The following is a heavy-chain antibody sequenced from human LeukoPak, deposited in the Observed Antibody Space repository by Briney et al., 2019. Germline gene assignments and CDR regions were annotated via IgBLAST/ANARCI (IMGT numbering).Heavy chain of an antibody. CDR1: GGSISSGSYY. J-gene: IGHJ6*03. Sequence: PSETLSLTCTVSGGSISSGSYYWSWIQQPAGKGLEWIGRIYTSGSTNYNPSLKSRVTISVDTSKNQFSLKLSSVTAADTAVYYCARDPHVGVHDFWSGITYYYYYMDVWGKGTTVTVSS. D-gene: IGHD3-3*01. CDR3: ARDPHVGVHDFWSGITYYYYYMDV. V-gene: IGHV4-61*02. CDR2: IYTSGST.